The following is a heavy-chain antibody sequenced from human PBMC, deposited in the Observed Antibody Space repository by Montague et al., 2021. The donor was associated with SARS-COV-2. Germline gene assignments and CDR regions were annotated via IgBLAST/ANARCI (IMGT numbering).Heavy chain of an antibody. D-gene: IGHD5-18*01. Sequence: SETLSLTCTVSGASIGSSDWCWIRLSPGKGLEWIDYFYIFGSTTYNPSRRSRATISRDTSKNQFSLKVRSVTAAATAVYYCSRETMTADAFDIWGQGTMVTVSS. CDR3: SRETMTADAFDI. J-gene: IGHJ3*02. CDR1: GASIGSSD. V-gene: IGHV4-59*01. CDR2: FYIFGST.